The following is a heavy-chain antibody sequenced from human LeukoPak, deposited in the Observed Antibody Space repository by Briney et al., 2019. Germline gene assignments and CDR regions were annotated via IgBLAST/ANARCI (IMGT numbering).Heavy chain of an antibody. V-gene: IGHV4-39*07. Sequence: SETLSLTCTVSGGSISSSSYYWSWIRQPPGKGLEWIGEINHSGSTNYNPSLKSRVTISVDTSKNQFSLKLSSVTAADTAVYYCARERNRPTYYDFWSGLGSWFDPWGQGTLVTVSS. CDR1: GGSISSSSYY. D-gene: IGHD3-3*01. CDR3: ARERNRPTYYDFWSGLGSWFDP. CDR2: INHSGST. J-gene: IGHJ5*02.